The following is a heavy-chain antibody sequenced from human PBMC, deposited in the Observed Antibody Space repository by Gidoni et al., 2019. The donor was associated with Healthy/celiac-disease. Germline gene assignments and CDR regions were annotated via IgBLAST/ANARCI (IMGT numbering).Heavy chain of an antibody. CDR1: FSSYA. Sequence: FSSYAMSWVRQAPGKGLEWVSAISGSGGSTYYADSVKGRFTISRDNSKNTLYLQMNSLRAEDTAVYYCAKASSGWSNWFDPWGQGTLVTVSS. V-gene: IGHV3-23*01. J-gene: IGHJ5*02. CDR2: ISGSGGST. D-gene: IGHD6-19*01. CDR3: AKASSGWSNWFDP.